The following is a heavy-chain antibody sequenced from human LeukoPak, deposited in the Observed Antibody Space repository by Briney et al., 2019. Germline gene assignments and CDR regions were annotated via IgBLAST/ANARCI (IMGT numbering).Heavy chain of an antibody. CDR1: GFTFSSYA. CDR2: ISGSGGST. J-gene: IGHJ4*02. Sequence: PGGSLRLSCAASGFTFSSYAMSWVRQAPGKGLEWVSLISGSGGSTYYTDSVKGRFIISRDNSNNTLYLQMNSLRAEDTAVYYCAKTVEDFWSGYRYFDYWGQGTLVTVSS. D-gene: IGHD3-3*01. V-gene: IGHV3-23*01. CDR3: AKTVEDFWSGYRYFDY.